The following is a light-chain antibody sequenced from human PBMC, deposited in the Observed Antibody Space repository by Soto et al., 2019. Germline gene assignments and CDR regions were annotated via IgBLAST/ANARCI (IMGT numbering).Light chain of an antibody. J-gene: IGKJ1*01. CDR2: DAS. Sequence: EIVLTQSPGTLSLSPGERSTLSCRSSQSVSSIYLAWYQQKPGQAPRLLIYDASTRATGIPARFSGSGSGTDFTLTISGLQSEDFAVYYCQQYNNWPQTFGQGTKVDIK. V-gene: IGKV3-15*01. CDR3: QQYNNWPQT. CDR1: QSVSSIY.